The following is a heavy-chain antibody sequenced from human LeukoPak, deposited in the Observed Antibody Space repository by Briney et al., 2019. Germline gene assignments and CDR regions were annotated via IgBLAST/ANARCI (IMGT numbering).Heavy chain of an antibody. CDR1: GYTFTGYY. CDR3: ATLDGSATSYTISAY. J-gene: IGHJ4*02. Sequence: ASVKVSCKASGYTFTGYYMHWVRQAPGQGLEWMGWINPNSGGTNYAQKFQGRVTMTRDTSISTAYMELSRLRSDDTAVYYCATLDGSATSYTISAYWGPGTLVTVSS. V-gene: IGHV1-2*02. CDR2: INPNSGGT. D-gene: IGHD3-10*01.